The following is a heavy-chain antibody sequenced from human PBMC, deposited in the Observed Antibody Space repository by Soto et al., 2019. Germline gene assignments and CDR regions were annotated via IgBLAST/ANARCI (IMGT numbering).Heavy chain of an antibody. V-gene: IGHV4-31*03. CDR2: IYYSGST. CDR1: GGSISSGGYY. D-gene: IGHD3-3*01. Sequence: KTSETLSLTCTVSGGSISSGGYYWSWIRQHPGKGLEWIGYIYYSGSTYYNPSLKSRVTISVDTSKNQFSLKLSSVTAADTAVYYCAKSGAGYYDFWSVDYWGQGTLVTVSS. J-gene: IGHJ4*02. CDR3: AKSGAGYYDFWSVDY.